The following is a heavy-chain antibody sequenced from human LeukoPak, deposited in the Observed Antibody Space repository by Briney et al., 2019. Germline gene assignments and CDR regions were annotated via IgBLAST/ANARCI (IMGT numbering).Heavy chain of an antibody. CDR2: IYYSGST. CDR1: GGSISSGDYY. V-gene: IGHV4-30-4*01. Sequence: PSETLSLTCTVSGGSISSGDYYWSWIRQPPGKGLEWIGYIYYSGSTYYNPSLKSRVTISVDTSKNQFSLKLSSVTAADTAVYYCAREGYEIIVPVLYVMDFWGQGTRVTVSS. J-gene: IGHJ6*02. D-gene: IGHD2-15*01. CDR3: AREGYEIIVPVLYVMDF.